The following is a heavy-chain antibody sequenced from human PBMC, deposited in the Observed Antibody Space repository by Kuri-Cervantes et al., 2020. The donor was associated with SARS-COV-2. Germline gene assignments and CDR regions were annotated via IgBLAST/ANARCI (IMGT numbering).Heavy chain of an antibody. CDR3: ARDGAARF. CDR2: ISSSSSYI. CDR1: GFTFSSYS. J-gene: IGHJ4*02. D-gene: IGHD6-6*01. V-gene: IGHV3-21*01. Sequence: GESLKISCAASGFTFSSYSMNWVRQAPGKGLEWVSSISSSSSYIYYADSVKGRFTISRDNAKNSLYLQMNSLRAEDTAVYYCARDGAARFWGQGTLVTVSS.